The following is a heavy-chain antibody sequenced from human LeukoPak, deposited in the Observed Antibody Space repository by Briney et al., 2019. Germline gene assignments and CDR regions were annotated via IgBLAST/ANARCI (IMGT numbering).Heavy chain of an antibody. CDR2: IIPIFGTA. CDR1: GGTFSSYA. V-gene: IGHV1-69*06. D-gene: IGHD2-21*02. Sequence: GASVKVSCKDSGGTFSSYAISWVRQAPGQGLEWMGRIIPIFGTANYAQKFQGRVTNTADKSTSTAYMALSSLRSEDTAVYYCARTPAYCGGDCYSGDFDHWGQGTLVTVSS. CDR3: ARTPAYCGGDCYSGDFDH. J-gene: IGHJ4*02.